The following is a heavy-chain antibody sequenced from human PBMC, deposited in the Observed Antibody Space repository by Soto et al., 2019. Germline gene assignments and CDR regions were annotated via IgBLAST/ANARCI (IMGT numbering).Heavy chain of an antibody. Sequence: GGSLRLSCAASGFTFSSYSMTWVRQAPGKGLEWVSSISSSSSYIYYADSVKGRFTISRDNAKNSLYLQMNSLRAEDTAVYYCARSPDSSGYYGYFQHWGQGTLVTVSS. CDR2: ISSSSSYI. D-gene: IGHD3-22*01. CDR1: GFTFSSYS. CDR3: ARSPDSSGYYGYFQH. V-gene: IGHV3-21*01. J-gene: IGHJ1*01.